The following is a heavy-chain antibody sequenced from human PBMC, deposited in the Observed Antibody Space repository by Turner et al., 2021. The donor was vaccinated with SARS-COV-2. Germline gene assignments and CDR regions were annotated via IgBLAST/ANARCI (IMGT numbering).Heavy chain of an antibody. CDR1: GFTFNNYA. CDR2: ISGRGESI. Sequence: EVQLLESGGGLIQPGGSLRLSCAASGFTFNNYAMSWVRQAPGKGLEWVSGISGRGESIYYADPVKGRFTISRDNSKNTVHLQMNSLRADDTAVYYCAKYGWSSSSRGAVDLWGHGTMVTVSS. D-gene: IGHD6-13*01. V-gene: IGHV3-23*01. CDR3: AKYGWSSSSRGAVDL. J-gene: IGHJ3*01.